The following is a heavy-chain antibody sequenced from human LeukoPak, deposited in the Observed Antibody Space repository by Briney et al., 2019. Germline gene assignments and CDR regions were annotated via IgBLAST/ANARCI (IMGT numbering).Heavy chain of an antibody. J-gene: IGHJ6*04. CDR3: ERDTAYDILTGYYYYGMDV. Sequence: ASVKVSCKASGYTFTSYGISWVRHDPGQGLESMGWISAYNGNTNYAQKLQGRVTMTTDTSTSTAYMELRSLRSDDTVVYFCERDTAYDILTGYYYYGMDVWGKGTTVTVSS. CDR1: GYTFTSYG. D-gene: IGHD3-9*01. V-gene: IGHV1-18*04. CDR2: ISAYNGNT.